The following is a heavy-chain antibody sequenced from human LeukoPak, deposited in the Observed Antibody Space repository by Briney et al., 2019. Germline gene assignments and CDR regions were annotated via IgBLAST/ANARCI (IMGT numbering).Heavy chain of an antibody. CDR3: AREITEYSYGPGYGMDV. Sequence: GGSLRLSCAASEFTFSSYSMNWVRQAPGKGLEWVSSISSSSSYIYYADSVKGRFTISRDNAKNSLYLQMNSLRAEDTAVYYCAREITEYSYGPGYGMDVWGQGTTVTVSS. V-gene: IGHV3-21*01. CDR2: ISSSSSYI. D-gene: IGHD5-18*01. J-gene: IGHJ6*02. CDR1: EFTFSSYS.